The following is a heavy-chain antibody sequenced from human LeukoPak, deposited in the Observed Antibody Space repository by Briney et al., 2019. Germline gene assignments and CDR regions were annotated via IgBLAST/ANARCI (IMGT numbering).Heavy chain of an antibody. D-gene: IGHD3-10*01. J-gene: IGHJ4*02. CDR2: IYHSGST. CDR1: GGSISSSNW. V-gene: IGHV4-4*02. CDR3: ARHGGGSGSYYKSPFDY. Sequence: PSETLSLTCAVSGGSISSSNWWSWVRQPPGKGLEWIGEIYHSGSTNYNPSLKSRVTISVDTSKNQFSLKLSSVTAADTAVYYCARHGGGSGSYYKSPFDYWGQGTLVTVSS.